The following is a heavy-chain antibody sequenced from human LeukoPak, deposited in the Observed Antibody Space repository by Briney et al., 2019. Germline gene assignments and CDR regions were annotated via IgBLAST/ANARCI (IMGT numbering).Heavy chain of an antibody. V-gene: IGHV1-18*01. CDR3: ARVSGTWDFDY. CDR1: GYTFTSYC. CDR2: ISTYNGNT. J-gene: IGHJ4*02. D-gene: IGHD3-16*01. Sequence: GASVKVSCKASGYTFTSYCISWVRQAPGQGLEWMGWISTYNGNTNYAQKLQGRVTMTTDTSTSTAYMELRSLRSHDTALYYCARVSGTWDFDYWGQGTLVTVSS.